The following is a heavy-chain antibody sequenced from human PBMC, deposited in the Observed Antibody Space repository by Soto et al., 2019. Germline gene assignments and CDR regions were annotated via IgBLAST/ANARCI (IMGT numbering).Heavy chain of an antibody. CDR3: ARSPNYYYYGFDV. CDR1: GVSVSSGDYF. V-gene: IGHV4-61*08. Sequence: ETLSLSCAVSGVSVSSGDYFWSWLRQSPGKRLEWIAYIYYSGSTNYNPSLKSRATISVDTSKSQVSLTLTSMTAADAALYYCARSPNYYYYGFDVWGQGTEVTVSS. D-gene: IGHD3-10*01. CDR2: IYYSGST. J-gene: IGHJ6*02.